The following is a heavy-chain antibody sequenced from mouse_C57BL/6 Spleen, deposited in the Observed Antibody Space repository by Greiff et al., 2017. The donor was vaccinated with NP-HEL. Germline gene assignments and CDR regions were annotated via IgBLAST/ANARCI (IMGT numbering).Heavy chain of an antibody. CDR3: AKKSYDNSYRYFDV. CDR1: GFSFTSYG. J-gene: IGHJ1*03. D-gene: IGHD1-1*01. Sequence: QVQLKESGPGLVQPSQSLSITCTVSGFSFTSYGVHWVRQSPGKGLEWLGVIWSGGSTDYNAAFISRPSISKDKSTSKVFFKMNSLQADDAAIYYCAKKSYDNSYRYFDVWGTGTTVTVSS. V-gene: IGHV2-2*01. CDR2: IWSGGST.